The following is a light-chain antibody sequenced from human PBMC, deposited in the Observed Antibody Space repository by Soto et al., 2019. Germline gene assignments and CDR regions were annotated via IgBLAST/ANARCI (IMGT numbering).Light chain of an antibody. Sequence: DIQMTQSPSTLPASLGDRVTITCRASHYINKWLAWYQQKPGKAPKVLIHGASNLESGVPSRFSGSGSGTEFTLTVSNLQPDDFATYYCQQYSSFPRTLGQGTKVDIK. CDR3: QQYSSFPRT. CDR2: GAS. J-gene: IGKJ1*01. CDR1: HYINKW. V-gene: IGKV1-5*01.